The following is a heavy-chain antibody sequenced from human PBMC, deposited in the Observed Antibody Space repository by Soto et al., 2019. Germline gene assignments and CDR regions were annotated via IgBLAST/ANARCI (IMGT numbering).Heavy chain of an antibody. V-gene: IGHV5-51*01. D-gene: IGHD3-3*02. CDR2: IYPGDSDT. J-gene: IGHJ4*01. Sequence: GESLKISCKGSGYSFTTYWIAWVRQMPGKGLEWVGIIYPGDSDTRYSPSFEGHVTISVDKSISTAFLQWNSLKASDNAIYYCARHSISAPKDYWGQGTLVTVSS. CDR3: ARHSISAPKDY. CDR1: GYSFTTYW.